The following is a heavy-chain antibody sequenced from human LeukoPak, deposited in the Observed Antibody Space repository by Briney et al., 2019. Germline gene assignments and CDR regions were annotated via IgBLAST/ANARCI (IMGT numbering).Heavy chain of an antibody. Sequence: GGSLRHSCEASGLTFSGSAMHWVRQPSGEGLDLVGRIKSKANSYATAYAASVKGRFTISRDDSKNTAYLQMNSQKTEDTAVYYCTRRLRTCSSTSCYDFDYWGQGTLVTVSS. CDR3: TRRLRTCSSTSCYDFDY. CDR1: GLTFSGSA. CDR2: IKSKANSYAT. V-gene: IGHV3-73*01. J-gene: IGHJ4*02. D-gene: IGHD2-2*01.